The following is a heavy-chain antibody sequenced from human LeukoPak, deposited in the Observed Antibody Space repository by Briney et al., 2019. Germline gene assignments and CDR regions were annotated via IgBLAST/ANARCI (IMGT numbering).Heavy chain of an antibody. D-gene: IGHD2-15*01. V-gene: IGHV3-30*18. CDR1: AFTFSIYG. CDR3: AKDSRRAGYSYYYGMDV. CDR2: ISYYGSNR. Sequence: PGGSLRLSCAASAFTFSIYGMHWVRQAPRKGLEWVAVISYYGSNRYNSDSAKGRFTISRDNSKNKLYLQMNSLRAEDTAVYYCAKDSRRAGYSYYYGMDVWGQGTTVTVSS. J-gene: IGHJ6*01.